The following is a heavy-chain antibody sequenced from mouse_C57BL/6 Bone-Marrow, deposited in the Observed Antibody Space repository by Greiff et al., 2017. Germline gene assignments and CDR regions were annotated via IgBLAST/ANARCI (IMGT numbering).Heavy chain of an antibody. CDR3: ARMITTEWYFDY. V-gene: IGHV2-5*01. D-gene: IGHD2-4*01. CDR1: GFSLTSYG. J-gene: IGHJ2*01. CDR2: IWRGGST. Sequence: QVQLQQSGPGLVQPSQSLSITCTVSGFSLTSYGVHWVRQSPGKGLEWLGVIWRGGSTDYNAACMSRLSITKDNSKSQVFFKMNSLQADDTAIYYCARMITTEWYFDYWGQGTTLTVSS.